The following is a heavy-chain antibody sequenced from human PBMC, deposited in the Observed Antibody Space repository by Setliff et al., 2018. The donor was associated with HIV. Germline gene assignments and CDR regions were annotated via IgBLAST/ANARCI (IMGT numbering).Heavy chain of an antibody. Sequence: SETLSLTCTVSGGSISSRNYYWAWIRQPPGKGLEWIGTIYYSGTTHYNPSLNSRVTISVDTSKNQFSLKLTSVTAADTAMYYCASRIYYYDESRVLREEGFVPWGQGTLVTVSS. CDR3: ASRIYYYDESRVLREEGFVP. J-gene: IGHJ5*02. CDR2: IYYSGTT. V-gene: IGHV4-39*01. CDR1: GGSISSRNYY. D-gene: IGHD3-22*01.